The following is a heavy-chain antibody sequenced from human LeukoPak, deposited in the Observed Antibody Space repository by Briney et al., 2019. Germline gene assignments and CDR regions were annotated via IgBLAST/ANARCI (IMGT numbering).Heavy chain of an antibody. CDR3: AKTGNNNEGSFDF. D-gene: IGHD1/OR15-1a*01. CDR1: GVTFSSYA. J-gene: IGHJ4*02. CDR2: ISGSGAAT. V-gene: IGHV3-23*01. Sequence: GGSLRLSCATSGVTFSSYAMSWVRQAPGKGLEWVSAISGSGAATYYADSVKVRFTISRDNSKNTLYLQMNSLRAEDTAIYYCAKTGNNNEGSFDFWGQGTLVTVSS.